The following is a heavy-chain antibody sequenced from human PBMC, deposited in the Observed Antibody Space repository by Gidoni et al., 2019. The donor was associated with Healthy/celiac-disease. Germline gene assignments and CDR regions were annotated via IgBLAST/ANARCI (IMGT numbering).Heavy chain of an antibody. CDR3: AKAADGDYVIGAFDI. V-gene: IGHV3-23*01. Sequence: EVQLLESGGGLVQPGGSLRLACAASGFTFGSYAMSLVRQAPGKGLAWVSAISGSGGRTYYADSVKGRFTISRDNSKNTLYLQMTSLRAEDTAVYYCAKAADGDYVIGAFDIWGQGTMVTVSS. CDR1: GFTFGSYA. CDR2: ISGSGGRT. D-gene: IGHD4-17*01. J-gene: IGHJ3*02.